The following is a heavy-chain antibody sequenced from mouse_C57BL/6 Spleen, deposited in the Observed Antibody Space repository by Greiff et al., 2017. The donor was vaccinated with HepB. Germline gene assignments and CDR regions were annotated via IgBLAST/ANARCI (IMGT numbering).Heavy chain of an antibody. CDR1: GYTFTDYY. CDR2: IFPGSGST. Sequence: QVQLKQSGPELVKPGASVKISCKASGYTFTDYYINWVKQRPGQGLEWIGWIFPGSGSTYYNEKFKGKATLTVDKSSSTAYMLLSSLTSEDSAVYFCAREGWTVGKAWFAYWGQGTLVTVSA. V-gene: IGHV1-75*01. J-gene: IGHJ3*01. D-gene: IGHD2-3*01. CDR3: AREGWTVGKAWFAY.